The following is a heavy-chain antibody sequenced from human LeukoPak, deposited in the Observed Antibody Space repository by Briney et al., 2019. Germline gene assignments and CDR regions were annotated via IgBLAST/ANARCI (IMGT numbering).Heavy chain of an antibody. CDR1: GDSVSSTSVA. Sequence: SQTLSLTCAISGDSVSSTSVAWNSIRQSPSRGLEWLGRTYYNSKWHNDYAVSVKSRIAVKADTSKNQFSLQLSSVTPEDTALYYCARGFGDHGLDYWGQGALVTVSS. CDR3: ARGFGDHGLDY. V-gene: IGHV6-1*01. D-gene: IGHD2-21*02. J-gene: IGHJ4*02. CDR2: TYYNSKWHN.